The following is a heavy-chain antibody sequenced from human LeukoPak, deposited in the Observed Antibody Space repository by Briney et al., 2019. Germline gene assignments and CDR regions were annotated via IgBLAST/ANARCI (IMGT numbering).Heavy chain of an antibody. Sequence: GGSLRLSCAASGFTFSDHYMDWVRQAPGKGLEWVGRTRNKANSYTTEYAASVKGRFTISRDDSKNSLYLQMNSLKTEDTAVYYCATAQALYYYGSGSYSEGDAFDIWGQGTMVTVSS. CDR1: GFTFSDHY. CDR2: TRNKANSYTT. CDR3: ATAQALYYYGSGSYSEGDAFDI. D-gene: IGHD3-10*01. J-gene: IGHJ3*02. V-gene: IGHV3-72*01.